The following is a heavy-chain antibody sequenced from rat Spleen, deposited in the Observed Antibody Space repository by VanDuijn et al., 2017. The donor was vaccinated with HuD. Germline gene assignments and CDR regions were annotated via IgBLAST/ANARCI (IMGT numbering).Heavy chain of an antibody. CDR1: GFSLTSYN. CDR2: IWTGGST. CDR3: ARGGPPFAY. Sequence: QVQLKESGPGLVQPSQTLSLTCTVSGFSLTSYNVHWVRQPTGKGLEWMGMIWTGGSTDYNSALKSRLSITRDTSKSQVFLKMNSLQTEDTATYYCARGGPPFAYWGQGTLVTVSS. D-gene: IGHD3-1*01. V-gene: IGHV2-30*01. J-gene: IGHJ3*01.